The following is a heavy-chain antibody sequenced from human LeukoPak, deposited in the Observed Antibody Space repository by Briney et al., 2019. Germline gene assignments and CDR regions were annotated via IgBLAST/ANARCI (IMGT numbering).Heavy chain of an antibody. V-gene: IGHV3-30*02. CDR2: IRYDGSNT. J-gene: IGHJ3*02. Sequence: PGGSLRLSCAASGFTFSSYGMHWVRQAPGKGLEWVAFIRYDGSNTYYADSVKGRFTISRDNSKNTLYLQMNSLRAEDTAEYYCAKDKGIAAARRDAFDIWGQGTMVTVSS. CDR3: AKDKGIAAARRDAFDI. CDR1: GFTFSSYG. D-gene: IGHD6-13*01.